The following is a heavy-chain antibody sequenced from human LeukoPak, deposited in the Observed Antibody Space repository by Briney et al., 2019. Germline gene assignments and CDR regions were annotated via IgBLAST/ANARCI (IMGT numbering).Heavy chain of an antibody. Sequence: GESLKISCAASGLTTADYGMSWVRQAPGKGLEWVSGIDWSGEATQYADSVEGRFTISRDNAANALYLQMNSLTAEDTALYYCARDLSATWYSLGYWGRGTLVTVSS. CDR2: IDWSGEAT. CDR1: GLTTADYG. J-gene: IGHJ4*02. V-gene: IGHV3-20*04. D-gene: IGHD2-21*02. CDR3: ARDLSATWYSLGY.